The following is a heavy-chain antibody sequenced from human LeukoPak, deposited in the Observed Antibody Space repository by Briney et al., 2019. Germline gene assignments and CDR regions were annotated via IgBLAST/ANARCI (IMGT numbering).Heavy chain of an antibody. V-gene: IGHV1-69*04. D-gene: IGHD5-12*01. CDR1: GGTFSSYA. J-gene: IGHJ5*02. CDR2: IIPILGIA. CDR3: AGGGYSGYDPLS. Sequence: SVKVSCKASGGTFSSYAISWVRQAPGQGLEWMGRIIPILGIANYAQKFQGRVTITADKSTSTAYMELRSLRSEDTAVYYCAGGGYSGYDPLSWGQGTLVTVSS.